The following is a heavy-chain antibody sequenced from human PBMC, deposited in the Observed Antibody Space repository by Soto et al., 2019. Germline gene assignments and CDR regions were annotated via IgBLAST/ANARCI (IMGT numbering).Heavy chain of an antibody. J-gene: IGHJ5*02. CDR3: ARGSLRVPTNWFDP. V-gene: IGHV3-20*01. CDR1: GFTFDDYG. CDR2: INWDGGST. Sequence: EVQLVESGGGVVRPGGSLRLSCAASGFTFDDYGMSWVRQAPGKGLEWASGINWDGGSTGYADYVKGRFTITRDNAKNSLYLQMNSLRAKNTALYHCARGSLRVPTNWFDPGGQGPRVTVSS. D-gene: IGHD1-1*01.